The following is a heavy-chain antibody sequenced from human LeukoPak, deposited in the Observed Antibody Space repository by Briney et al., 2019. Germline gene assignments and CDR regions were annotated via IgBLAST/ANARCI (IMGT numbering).Heavy chain of an antibody. V-gene: IGHV1-18*01. CDR2: ISAYNGNT. CDR3: AREERVSSNWNYLDY. J-gene: IGHJ4*02. CDR1: GYTFTSYG. D-gene: IGHD1-1*01. Sequence: ASVKVSCKASGYTFTSYGISWVRQAPGQGLEWMGWISAYNGNTNYAQKLQGRVTMTTDTSTSTAYMELRSLRSDDTAVYYCAREERVSSNWNYLDYWGQGTRVIVSS.